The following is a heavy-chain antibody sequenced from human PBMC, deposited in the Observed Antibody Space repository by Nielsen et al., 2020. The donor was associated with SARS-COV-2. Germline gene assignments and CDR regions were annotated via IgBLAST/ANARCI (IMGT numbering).Heavy chain of an antibody. V-gene: IGHV3-23*01. CDR1: GFTFNIYA. CDR2: TSASGAST. D-gene: IGHD1-14*01. Sequence: GESLKISCAASGFTFNIYAMAWVRRAPGRGLEWVSGTSASGASTYYADSVKGRFSISRDNSRNTLYLQMNSLRAEDTAVYYCATNYRTRYYGMDVWGQGTTVTVSS. CDR3: ATNYRTRYYGMDV. J-gene: IGHJ6*02.